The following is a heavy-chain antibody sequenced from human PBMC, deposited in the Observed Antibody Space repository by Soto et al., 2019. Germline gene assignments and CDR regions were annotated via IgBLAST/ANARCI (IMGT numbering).Heavy chain of an antibody. D-gene: IGHD3-16*01. V-gene: IGHV3-30-3*01. Sequence: QVQLVESGGGVVQPGRSLRLSCAASGFTFTNHAFHWVRQAPGKGLEWVALISYDGFNKYYADSVKGRFTVSRDNSKNTLSLQMTSLRPDDTAVYYCVRGIQLWLRLFDYWGQGTLVTVSS. J-gene: IGHJ4*02. CDR2: ISYDGFNK. CDR1: GFTFTNHA. CDR3: VRGIQLWLRLFDY.